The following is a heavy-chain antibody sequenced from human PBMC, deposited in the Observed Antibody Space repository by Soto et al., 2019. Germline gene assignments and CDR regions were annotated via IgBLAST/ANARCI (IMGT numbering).Heavy chain of an antibody. CDR3: GKGGRQWLAASYPNY. CDR2: VSHDGRNT. D-gene: IGHD6-19*01. CDR1: GFTFSDYA. Sequence: VQLVESGGGVVQPGRSLRLSCAASGFTFSDYAMHWVRQAPGKGLEWVAVVSHDGRNTHYADSVKGRFTISRDSFKNSGCLEMTSRRAEDTAVYYLGKGGRQWLAASYPNYWPQGALVTVSS. V-gene: IGHV3-30*18. J-gene: IGHJ4*02.